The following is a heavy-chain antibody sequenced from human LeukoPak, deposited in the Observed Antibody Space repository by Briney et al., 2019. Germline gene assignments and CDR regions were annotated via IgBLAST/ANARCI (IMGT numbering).Heavy chain of an antibody. V-gene: IGHV3-48*04. CDR1: GFSLSLYT. Sequence: AGGSLRLSCAAYGFSLSLYTMNWVRQAPGKGLEWVSFISSSGVTTEYAESVKGRFTISRDNTKKSLFLQMNSLSAEDTAVYYCASYYDYWSGYKPDYMDVWGKGTTVIVSS. D-gene: IGHD3-3*01. CDR2: ISSSGVTT. J-gene: IGHJ6*03. CDR3: ASYYDYWSGYKPDYMDV.